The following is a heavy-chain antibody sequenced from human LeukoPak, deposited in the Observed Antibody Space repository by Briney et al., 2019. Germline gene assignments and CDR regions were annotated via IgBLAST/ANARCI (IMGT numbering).Heavy chain of an antibody. Sequence: SETLSLTCAVSGYSISSGHFWGWIRQPPGQGLEWIGSIFQSGTTYYNPSLKSRVTISVDTSKNHFSLKLSSVTAADTAVYYCARHVSYNIIGSHWGGFDPWGQGTLVTVSS. CDR2: IFQSGTT. CDR1: GYSISSGHF. CDR3: ARHVSYNIIGSHWGGFDP. V-gene: IGHV4-38-2*01. J-gene: IGHJ5*02. D-gene: IGHD3-22*01.